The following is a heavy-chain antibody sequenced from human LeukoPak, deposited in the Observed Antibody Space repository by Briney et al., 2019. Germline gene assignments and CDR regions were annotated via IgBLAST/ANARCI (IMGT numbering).Heavy chain of an antibody. V-gene: IGHV3-7*01. CDR1: GFTFTTYS. J-gene: IGHJ4*02. CDR3: ARVGWDEFYYVLGFDS. Sequence: GGSLRLSCAASGFTFTTYSMSWVRQAPGKRLEWVANIKQDGSAKYYVDSVKGRFTISRDNAKNSLYLQMNSLRAEDTAVYYCARVGWDEFYYVLGFDSWGQGTLVTVSS. CDR2: IKQDGSAK. D-gene: IGHD3-10*02.